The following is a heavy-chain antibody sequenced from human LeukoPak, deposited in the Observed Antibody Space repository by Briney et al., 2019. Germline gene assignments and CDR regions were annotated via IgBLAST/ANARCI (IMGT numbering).Heavy chain of an antibody. D-gene: IGHD4-17*01. Sequence: GGSLRLSCAASGFIFSSYAMGWVRQAPGKGLEWVSSTSGSGSNTYYADSVKGRFTISRDNSKNTLYLEMNSLRAEDTAVYYCAKDAHDYGSHWGQGTLVTVSS. CDR1: GFIFSSYA. CDR2: TSGSGSNT. V-gene: IGHV3-23*01. J-gene: IGHJ4*02. CDR3: AKDAHDYGSH.